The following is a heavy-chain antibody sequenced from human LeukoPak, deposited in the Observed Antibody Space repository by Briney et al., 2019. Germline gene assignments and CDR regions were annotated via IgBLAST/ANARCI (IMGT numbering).Heavy chain of an antibody. V-gene: IGHV3-48*03. Sequence: GGSLRLSCAASGFTFSSYEMNWVRQAPGKGLEWISYISGSGTVTHYADSVEGRFTISRDNTKNSLYLQMNSLRGEDTAVYYCGSSGGVIAPAANLRYYVDFWGEGTTVTVSS. J-gene: IGHJ6*04. CDR1: GFTFSSYE. CDR2: ISGSGTVT. CDR3: GSSGGVIAPAANLRYYVDF. D-gene: IGHD2-2*01.